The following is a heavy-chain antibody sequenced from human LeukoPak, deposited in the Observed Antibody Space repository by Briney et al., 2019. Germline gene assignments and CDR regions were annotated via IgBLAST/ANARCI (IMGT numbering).Heavy chain of an antibody. CDR1: GFSFSSYS. CDR2: ISSSSSYI. CDR3: ARDREGNTFDY. Sequence: GGSLRLSCAASGFSFSSYSMNWVRQAPGKGLEWVSSISSSSSYIYYADSVKGRFTISRDNAKNSLYLQMNSLRAGDTAVYYCARDREGNTFDYWGQGTLVTVSS. V-gene: IGHV3-21*01. J-gene: IGHJ4*02.